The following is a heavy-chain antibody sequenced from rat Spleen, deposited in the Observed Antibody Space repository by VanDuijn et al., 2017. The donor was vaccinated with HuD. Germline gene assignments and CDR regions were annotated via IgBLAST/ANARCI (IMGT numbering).Heavy chain of an antibody. V-gene: IGHV3-1*01. D-gene: IGHD1-11*01. CDR1: GYSITSNY. CDR2: IDFSGST. Sequence: EVQLQESGPGLVKPSHSLSLTCSVTGYSITSNYWGWIRKFPGNKMEWMGYIDFSGSTGYNPSLKARISITRDTSKNQFFLQLNSVTTEDTATYYCARLRNYFDYWGQGVMVTVSS. J-gene: IGHJ2*01. CDR3: ARLRNYFDY.